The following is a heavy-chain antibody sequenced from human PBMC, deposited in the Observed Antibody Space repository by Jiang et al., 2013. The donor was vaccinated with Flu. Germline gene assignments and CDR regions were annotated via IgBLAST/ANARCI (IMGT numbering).Heavy chain of an antibody. CDR2: ISAYNGNT. CDR1: GYTFTSYG. Sequence: GAEVKKPGASVKVSCKASGYTFTSYGISWVRQAPGQGLEWMGWISAYNGNTNYAQKLQGRVTMTTDTSTSTAYMELRSLRSDDTAVYYCARDPEGFHCSGGSCYSLGYWGQGTLVTVSS. V-gene: IGHV1-18*01. CDR3: ARDPEGFHCSGGSCYSLGY. D-gene: IGHD2-15*01. J-gene: IGHJ4*02.